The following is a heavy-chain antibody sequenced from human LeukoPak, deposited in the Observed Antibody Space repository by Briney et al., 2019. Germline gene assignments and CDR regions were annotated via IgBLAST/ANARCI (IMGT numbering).Heavy chain of an antibody. CDR3: ASPGTTGTTTAFDI. Sequence: GGSLRLSCAASGFTVSSNYMSWVRQAPGKGLEWVSTFYSGGSTYYADSVKGRFTISRDNSKNTLYPQMNTLRAEDTAVYYCASPGTTGTTTAFDIWGQGTMVTVSS. D-gene: IGHD1-1*01. CDR1: GFTVSSNY. CDR2: FYSGGST. V-gene: IGHV3-53*01. J-gene: IGHJ3*02.